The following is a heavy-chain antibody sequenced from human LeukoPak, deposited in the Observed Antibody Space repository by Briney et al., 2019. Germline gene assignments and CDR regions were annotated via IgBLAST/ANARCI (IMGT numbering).Heavy chain of an antibody. CDR3: ARASLRGYYYMDV. Sequence: ASVKVSCKASGGTFSSYAISWVRQAPGQGLELMGWMNPNSGNTGYAQKFQGRVTMTRNTSISTAYMELSSLRSEDTAVYYCARASLRGYYYMDVWGKGTTVTVSS. J-gene: IGHJ6*03. CDR2: MNPNSGNT. D-gene: IGHD4-17*01. V-gene: IGHV1-8*02. CDR1: GGTFSSYA.